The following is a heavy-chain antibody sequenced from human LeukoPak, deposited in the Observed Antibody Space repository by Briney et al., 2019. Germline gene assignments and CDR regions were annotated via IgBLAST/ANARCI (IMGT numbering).Heavy chain of an antibody. D-gene: IGHD5-18*01. CDR2: IYYSGST. Sequence: PSETLSLTCTVSGGSISSSSYYWGWIRQPPGKGLEWIGSIYYSGSTYYNPSLKSRVTISVDTSKNQFSLKLSSVTAADTAVYYCASCIQLWLQEPSDYWGQGTLVTVSS. V-gene: IGHV4-39*01. CDR3: ASCIQLWLQEPSDY. CDR1: GGSISSSSYY. J-gene: IGHJ4*02.